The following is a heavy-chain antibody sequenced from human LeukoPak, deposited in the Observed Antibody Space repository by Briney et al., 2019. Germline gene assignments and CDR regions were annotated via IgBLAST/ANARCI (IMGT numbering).Heavy chain of an antibody. CDR2: INPSGGTT. CDR1: GYTFITYY. V-gene: IGHV1-46*01. J-gene: IGHJ4*02. D-gene: IGHD4-17*01. Sequence: ASVKVSCKASGYTFITYYMHWVRQAPGQGLEWMGVINPSGGTTSYAQKFQARVTMTRDTSTSTVYMELSSLRAEDTAVYYCARGTGLGGDYVSNWGQGTLVTVSS. CDR3: ARGTGLGGDYVSN.